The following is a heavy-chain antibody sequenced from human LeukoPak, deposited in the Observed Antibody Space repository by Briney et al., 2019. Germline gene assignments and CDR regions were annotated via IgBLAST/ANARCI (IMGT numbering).Heavy chain of an antibody. CDR3: ARDKYCSGGSCSSAFDI. J-gene: IGHJ3*02. D-gene: IGHD2-15*01. V-gene: IGHV3-30*04. CDR1: GFTFSSYA. CDR2: ISYDGSNK. Sequence: GGSLRLSCAASGFTFSSYAMHWVRQAPGKGLEWVAVISYDGSNKYYADSVKGRFTISRDNSKNTLHLQMNSLRAEDTAVYYCARDKYCSGGSCSSAFDIWGQGTMVTVSS.